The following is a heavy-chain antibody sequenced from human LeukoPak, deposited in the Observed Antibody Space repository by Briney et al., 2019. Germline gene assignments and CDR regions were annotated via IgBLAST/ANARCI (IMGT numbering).Heavy chain of an antibody. CDR2: IIPIFGTA. D-gene: IGHD6-19*01. CDR1: GGTFSSYA. J-gene: IGHJ4*02. V-gene: IGHV1-69*13. Sequence: GASVKVSCKASGGTFSSYAISWVRQAPGQGLEWMGGIIPIFGTANYAQKFQGRVTITADESTSTAYMELSSLRSDGTAVYYCARDLVRGIAVAGTCGYWGQGTLVTVSS. CDR3: ARDLVRGIAVAGTCGY.